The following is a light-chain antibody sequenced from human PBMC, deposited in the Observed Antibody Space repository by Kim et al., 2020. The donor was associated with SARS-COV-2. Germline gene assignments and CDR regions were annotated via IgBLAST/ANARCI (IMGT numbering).Light chain of an antibody. CDR2: AAS. Sequence: ASGGDRITSTCRASQFINSFINWYQQKPGEAPKLLIYAASNLLSGVPSRFRGSGSGTYFTLTISSLQPEDFAAYHCQQSHSTPWTFGQGTKVDIK. V-gene: IGKV1-39*01. J-gene: IGKJ1*01. CDR3: QQSHSTPWT. CDR1: QFINSF.